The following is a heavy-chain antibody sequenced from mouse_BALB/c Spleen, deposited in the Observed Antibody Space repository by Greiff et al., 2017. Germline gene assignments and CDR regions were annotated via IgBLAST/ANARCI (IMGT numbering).Heavy chain of an antibody. J-gene: IGHJ2*01. V-gene: IGHV5-2*01. CDR1: EYEFPSHD. D-gene: IGHD2-1*01. Sequence: DVKLVESGGGLVQPGESLKLSCESNEYEFPSHDMSWVRKTPEKRLELVAAINSDGGSTYYPDTMERRFIISRDNTKKTLYLQMSSLRSEDTALYYCARHPLSTMVTYYFDYWGQGTTLTVSS. CDR3: ARHPLSTMVTYYFDY. CDR2: INSDGGST.